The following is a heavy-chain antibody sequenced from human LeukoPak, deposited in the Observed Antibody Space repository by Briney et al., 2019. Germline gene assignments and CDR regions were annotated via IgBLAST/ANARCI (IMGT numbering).Heavy chain of an antibody. J-gene: IGHJ4*02. Sequence: PGGSLRLSCAVSGFTVSSNYMSWVRQAPGKGLEWVSVIFSGGSTYYADSVKGRFTISRDDSKNTAYLQMNSLRAEDTSVYLCARGGESSGYYYADYWGQGTLVTVSS. V-gene: IGHV3-66*01. CDR3: ARGGESSGYYYADY. CDR1: GFTVSSNY. CDR2: IFSGGST. D-gene: IGHD3-22*01.